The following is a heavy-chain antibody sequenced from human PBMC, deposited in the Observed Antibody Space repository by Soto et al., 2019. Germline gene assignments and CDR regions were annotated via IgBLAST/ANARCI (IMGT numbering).Heavy chain of an antibody. V-gene: IGHV3-23*01. CDR1: GFTFSSYA. D-gene: IGHD3-10*01. Sequence: GESLKISCAASGFTFSSYAMSWVRQAPGKGLEWVSAISGSGGSTYYADSVKGRFTISRDNSKNTLYLQMNSLRAEDTAVYYCAKGGYGSGSYYNPQGYYYMDVWGKGTTVTVSS. CDR2: ISGSGGST. CDR3: AKGGYGSGSYYNPQGYYYMDV. J-gene: IGHJ6*03.